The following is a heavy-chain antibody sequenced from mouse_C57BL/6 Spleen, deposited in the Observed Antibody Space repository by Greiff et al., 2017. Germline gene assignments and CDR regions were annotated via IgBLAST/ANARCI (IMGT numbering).Heavy chain of an antibody. D-gene: IGHD1-1*01. V-gene: IGHV1-69*01. CDR1: GYTFTSYW. Sequence: QVQLQQPGAELVMPGASVKLSCKASGYTFTSYWMHWVKQRPGQGLEWIGEIDPSDSYTNYNQKFKGKSTLTVDKSSSTAYMQLSSLTSEDSAVYYGASPVRNGSFYWYFDVWGTGTTVTVSS. J-gene: IGHJ1*03. CDR2: IDPSDSYT. CDR3: ASPVRNGSFYWYFDV.